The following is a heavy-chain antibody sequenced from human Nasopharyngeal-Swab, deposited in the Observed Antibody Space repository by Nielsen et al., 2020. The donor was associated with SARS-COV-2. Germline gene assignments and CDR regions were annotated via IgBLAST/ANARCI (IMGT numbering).Heavy chain of an antibody. CDR3: ARGRGSSTSMFGY. Sequence: GESLKISCAASGFTFSNYRMHWVRQAPGKGLVWVSRINGDGSSLNYADFVKGRFTISTDNAKSTLYLEMNSLRAEDTAVYYCARGRGSSTSMFGYWGQGPLVTVSS. J-gene: IGHJ4*02. CDR2: INGDGSSL. V-gene: IGHV3-74*01. CDR1: GFTFSNYR. D-gene: IGHD2/OR15-2a*01.